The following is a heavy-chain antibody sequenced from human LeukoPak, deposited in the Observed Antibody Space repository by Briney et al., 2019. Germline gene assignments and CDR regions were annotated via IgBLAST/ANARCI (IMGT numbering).Heavy chain of an antibody. CDR3: ARMVRGRRRYYFDY. CDR2: ISSSSSYI. V-gene: IGHV3-21*01. J-gene: IGHJ4*02. CDR1: GFTFSSYA. Sequence: GGSLRLSCAASGFTFSSYAMSWVRQAPGKGLEWVSSISSSSSYIYYADSVKGRFTISRDNAKNSLYLQMNSLRAEDTAVYYCARMVRGRRRYYFDYWGQGTLVTVSS. D-gene: IGHD3-10*01.